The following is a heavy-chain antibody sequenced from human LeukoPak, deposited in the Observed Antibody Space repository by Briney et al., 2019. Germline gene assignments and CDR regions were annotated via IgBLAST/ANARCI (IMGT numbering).Heavy chain of an antibody. J-gene: IGHJ4*02. CDR3: AADLSNPRMGASYLDS. V-gene: IGHV1-58*01. CDR2: IIVGSGAT. Sequence: SVKVSCKASGFTSTNFAVQWVRQARGQRLEWIGWIIVGSGATKCAQDFQERVTITRGLSTSTLFMELRSLTSEDTAVYYCAADLSNPRMGASYLDSWGQGTLVTVSS. CDR1: GFTSTNFA. D-gene: IGHD3-16*01.